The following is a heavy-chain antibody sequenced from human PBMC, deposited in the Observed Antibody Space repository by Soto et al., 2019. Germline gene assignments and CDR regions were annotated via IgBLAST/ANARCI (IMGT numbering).Heavy chain of an antibody. CDR2: IYYSGST. D-gene: IGHD3-10*01. V-gene: IGHV4-59*08. Sequence: SETLSLTCTVSGGSISSYYWSWIRQPPGKGLEWLGYIYYSGSTNYNPSLKSRVTISVDTSKNQFSLKLSSLTAADTAVYYCARNYGPGYPLDYWGQGTLVTVSS. CDR1: GGSISSYY. J-gene: IGHJ4*02. CDR3: ARNYGPGYPLDY.